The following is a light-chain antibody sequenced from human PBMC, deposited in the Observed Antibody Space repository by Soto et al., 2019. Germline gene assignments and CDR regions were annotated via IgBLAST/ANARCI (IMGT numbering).Light chain of an antibody. CDR1: QIVSNN. J-gene: IGKJ5*01. V-gene: IGKV3-15*01. CDR2: GAS. Sequence: EIVMTQSPGTLSVSPGERATLSCRASQIVSNNLAWYQQNPGQAPRLLIYGASTRATGIPARFSGSGSGTEFTLTISSLQSEDFAVYYCQQYNNWPITFGQGTRREIK. CDR3: QQYNNWPIT.